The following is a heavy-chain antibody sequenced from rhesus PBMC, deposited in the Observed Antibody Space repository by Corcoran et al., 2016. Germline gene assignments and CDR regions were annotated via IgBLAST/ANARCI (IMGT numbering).Heavy chain of an antibody. Sequence: QVQLQESGPGLAQPSETLSLTSAVSVSSIRRNYWNWLRPPPGKGLEWIGSIYWSGGSNYLHPSLKSRVTLSVDTSKNQFSLKLSSVTAADTAVYYCARVSRYFDYWGQGVLVTVSS. D-gene: IGHD2-15*01. CDR1: VSSIRRNY. CDR2: IYWSGGSN. J-gene: IGHJ4*01. V-gene: IGHV4S14*01. CDR3: ARVSRYFDY.